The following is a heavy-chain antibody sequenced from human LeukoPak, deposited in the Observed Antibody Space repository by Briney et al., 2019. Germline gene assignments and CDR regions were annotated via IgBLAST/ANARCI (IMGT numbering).Heavy chain of an antibody. CDR2: IYTSGSI. D-gene: IGHD3-22*01. CDR3: VRESKTYDGSAYSHES. CDR1: VGSIRNYC. V-gene: IGHV4-4*07. J-gene: IGHJ5*02. Sequence: PSETLSLTCAVSVGSIRNYCGSWIREPAGKGLEWIGLIYTSGSIDYKPSLRSPLTMSVETSRNPLSLQLTSVTAADPAVYYCVRESKTYDGSAYSHESWGQGTLVTVSS.